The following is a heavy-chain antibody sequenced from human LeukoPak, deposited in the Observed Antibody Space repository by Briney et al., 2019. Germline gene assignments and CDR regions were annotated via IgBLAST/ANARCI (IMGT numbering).Heavy chain of an antibody. D-gene: IGHD3-10*01. Sequence: GASVKVSCKASGYTFSSYGISWVRQAPGQGLEWMGWISAYNGNTKYAQKYQGRITMTTDTSTSTAYMELRSLRSDDTAVYCCAKDQEYYGSGFNWFDPWGQGTLITVSS. CDR3: AKDQEYYGSGFNWFDP. V-gene: IGHV1-18*01. J-gene: IGHJ5*02. CDR1: GYTFSSYG. CDR2: ISAYNGNT.